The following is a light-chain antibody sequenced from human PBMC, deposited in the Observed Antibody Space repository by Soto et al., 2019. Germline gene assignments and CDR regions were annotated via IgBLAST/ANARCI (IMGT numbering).Light chain of an antibody. Sequence: QSVLTQPASVSGSPGQSITISCTGTSSDVGGYNYVSWYQQHPAKAPNLMIYDVSNRPSGVSNRFSGSKSGNTASLTICGLQAEDEADYYCSSYTSSSTPWVFGGGTKVTVL. CDR3: SSYTSSSTPWV. V-gene: IGLV2-14*01. CDR1: SSDVGGYNY. CDR2: DVS. J-gene: IGLJ2*01.